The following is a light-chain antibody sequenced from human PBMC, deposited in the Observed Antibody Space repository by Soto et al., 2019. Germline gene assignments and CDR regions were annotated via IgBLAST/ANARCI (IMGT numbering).Light chain of an antibody. CDR1: SSDVGGYNF. J-gene: IGLJ3*02. Sequence: QSALTQPPSASGSPGQSVTISCTGTSSDVGGYNFVSWYQHHPGKAPKLMIYEVTRRPSGVPDRFSGSKSGNTASLTVSGLQAEDEADYYCSSYAGSLWVFGGGTKVTVL. CDR2: EVT. V-gene: IGLV2-8*01. CDR3: SSYAGSLWV.